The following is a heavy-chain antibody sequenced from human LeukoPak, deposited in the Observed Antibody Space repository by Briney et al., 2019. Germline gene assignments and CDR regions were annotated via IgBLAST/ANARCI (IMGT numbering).Heavy chain of an antibody. D-gene: IGHD4-23*01. CDR1: GFSFSSYT. V-gene: IGHV3-64*01. CDR2: ISSSGGST. CDR3: AKDRGYGGNLDYYGMDV. Sequence: PGGSLRLSCAASGFSFSSYTMHWVRQAPGKGLEYVSAISSSGGSTYYVNSVKGRFTISRDNSKNTPYLQMGSLRAEDMAVYYCAKDRGYGGNLDYYGMDVWGQGTTVTVSS. J-gene: IGHJ6*02.